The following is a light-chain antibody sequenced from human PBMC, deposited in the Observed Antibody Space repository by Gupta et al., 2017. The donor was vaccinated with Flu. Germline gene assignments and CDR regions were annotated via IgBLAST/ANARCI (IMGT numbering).Light chain of an antibody. Sequence: NFMLTQPHSVSESPGNAVTISCTRSSGSIASSYVQWYQQRPGDSPTTVIFEANQRPSGVPDRFSGFIDISSNSASLTISRLKTEDEADYYCQSYYGAYHVFGGGTKLTVL. V-gene: IGLV6-57*01. CDR3: QSYYGAYHV. J-gene: IGLJ3*02. CDR1: SGSIASSY. CDR2: EAN.